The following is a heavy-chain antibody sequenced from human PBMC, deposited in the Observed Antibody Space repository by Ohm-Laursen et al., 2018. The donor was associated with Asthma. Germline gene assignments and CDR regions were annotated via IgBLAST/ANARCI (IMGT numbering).Heavy chain of an antibody. Sequence: PPGTLSLTCSVSGGSISSYYWSWIRQPPGKGLEWIGYIYYSGSTNYNPSLKSRVTISVDTSKNQFSLKLSSVTAADTAVYYCARVAYYYDSSGYYYDYGMDVWGQGTTVTVSS. CDR1: GGSISSYY. CDR2: IYYSGST. V-gene: IGHV4-59*01. CDR3: ARVAYYYDSSGYYYDYGMDV. J-gene: IGHJ6*02. D-gene: IGHD3-22*01.